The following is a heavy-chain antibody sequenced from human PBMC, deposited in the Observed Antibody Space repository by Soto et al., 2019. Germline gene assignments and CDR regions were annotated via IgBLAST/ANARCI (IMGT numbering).Heavy chain of an antibody. CDR1: GGSFSGYY. CDR2: INHSGRT. CDR3: ARGLSGNSSGRVGTNRAFDI. J-gene: IGHJ3*02. V-gene: IGHV4-34*01. Sequence: QVQLQQCGAGLLKPSETLSLTCAVYGGSFSGYYWSWFRQPPGKGLVWIGEINHSGRTNYNPPLKRRVTISVDTSKNQFPLKLSSVNAADTAVYYCARGLSGNSSGRVGTNRAFDIWGQGTMVTVSS. D-gene: IGHD6-19*01.